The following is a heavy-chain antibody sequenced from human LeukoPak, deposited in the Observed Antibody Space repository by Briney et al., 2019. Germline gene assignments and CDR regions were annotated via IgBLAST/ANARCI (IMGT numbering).Heavy chain of an antibody. CDR3: AKEVYRAPGGY. CDR2: VSSSGDRT. V-gene: IGHV3-23*01. D-gene: IGHD3-16*01. CDR1: AFTFSNHD. J-gene: IGHJ4*02. Sequence: PGGSLRLSCAASAFTFSNHDMAWVRQAPGQGLEWVSLVSSSGDRTYYANSVKGRFTISRDNSKNTLYLQMNSLRAEDTAVYYCAKEVYRAPGGYRGQGTLVTVSS.